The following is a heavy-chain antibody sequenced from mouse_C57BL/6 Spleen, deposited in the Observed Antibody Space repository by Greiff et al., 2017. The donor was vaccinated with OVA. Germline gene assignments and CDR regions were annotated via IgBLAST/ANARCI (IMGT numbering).Heavy chain of an antibody. V-gene: IGHV1-62-2*01. J-gene: IGHJ1*03. Sequence: QVQLQQSGAELVKPGASVKLSCKASGYTFTEYTIHWVKQRSGQGLEWIGWFYPGSGSIKYNEKFKDKATLTADKSSSTVYMELSRLTSDDSAVYFCARHASYYSNYDWYFDVWGTGTTVTVSS. CDR2: FYPGSGSI. CDR3: ARHASYYSNYDWYFDV. CDR1: GYTFTEYT. D-gene: IGHD2-5*01.